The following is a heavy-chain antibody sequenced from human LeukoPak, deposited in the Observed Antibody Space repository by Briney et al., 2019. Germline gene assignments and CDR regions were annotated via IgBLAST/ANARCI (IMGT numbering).Heavy chain of an antibody. CDR2: IYTSGST. CDR1: GGSISSGSYY. Sequence: KPSQTLSLTCTVSGGSISSGSYYWSWIRQPAGKGLEWIGRIYTSGSTNYNPSLKSRVTISVDTSKNQFSLKLSSVTAADTAVYYCAREGVYYDFWSGYSGFDHWGQGTLVTVSS. CDR3: AREGVYYDFWSGYSGFDH. D-gene: IGHD3-3*01. V-gene: IGHV4-61*02. J-gene: IGHJ5*02.